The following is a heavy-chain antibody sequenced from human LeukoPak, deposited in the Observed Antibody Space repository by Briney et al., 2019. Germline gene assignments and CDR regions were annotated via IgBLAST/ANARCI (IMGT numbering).Heavy chain of an antibody. CDR1: GFTFSSYW. CDR3: ARDARYSSGWYGEVDY. Sequence: GGSLRLSCAASGFTFSSYWMSWVRQAPGKGLEWVANIKQDGSEKYYVDSVKGRFTISRDNAKNSVYLQMNSLRAEDTAVYYCARDARYSSGWYGEVDYGGQGTLVTVSS. J-gene: IGHJ4*02. V-gene: IGHV3-7*01. CDR2: IKQDGSEK. D-gene: IGHD6-19*01.